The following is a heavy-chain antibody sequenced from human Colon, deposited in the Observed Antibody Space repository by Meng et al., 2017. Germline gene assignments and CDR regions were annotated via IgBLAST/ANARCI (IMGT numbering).Heavy chain of an antibody. D-gene: IGHD4-17*01. CDR3: AFLSPPVTEKWIDP. CDR2: MNGDGGSV. CDR1: GFTFSDYW. J-gene: IGHJ5*02. Sequence: EWKVGEAGGGLVQPGGSLRLSCAASGFTFSDYWMNWVRQVPGKGLEWVARMNGDGGSVSYADSVKGRFTISRDNSKSTLYLQMNDLRVDDTAVYYCAFLSPPVTEKWIDPWGQGTLVTVSS. V-gene: IGHV3-74*01.